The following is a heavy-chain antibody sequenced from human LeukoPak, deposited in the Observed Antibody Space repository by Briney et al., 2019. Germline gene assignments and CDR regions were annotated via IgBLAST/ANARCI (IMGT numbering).Heavy chain of an antibody. D-gene: IGHD6-13*01. CDR2: INPNSGGT. J-gene: IGHJ4*02. Sequence: GASVKVSCKASGYTFTGYYMHWVRQAPGQGLEWMGWINPNSGGTNYAQKFQGWVTMTRDTSISTAYMELSRLRSDDTAVYYCARGGAAAGMVDYYFDYWGQGTLVTVSS. CDR1: GYTFTGYY. CDR3: ARGGAAAGMVDYYFDY. V-gene: IGHV1-2*04.